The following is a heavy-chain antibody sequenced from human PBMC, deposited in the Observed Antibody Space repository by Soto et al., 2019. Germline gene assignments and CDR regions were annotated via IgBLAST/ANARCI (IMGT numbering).Heavy chain of an antibody. V-gene: IGHV1-2*02. CDR1: GYTFTGYY. CDR2: TNPSNGGT. CDR3: AREVGGGRQYYFDS. D-gene: IGHD3-16*01. Sequence: ASVKVSFKASGYTFTGYYIHWLRQAPGQGLEWMGWTNPSNGGTNYAQKFQGRVTMTRDTSLSIAYMELTTLRSDDTAVFYCAREVGGGRQYYFDSWGLGTLVTVSS. J-gene: IGHJ4*02.